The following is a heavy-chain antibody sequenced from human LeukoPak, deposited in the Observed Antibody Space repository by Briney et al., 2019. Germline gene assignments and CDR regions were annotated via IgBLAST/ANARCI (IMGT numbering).Heavy chain of an antibody. CDR1: GFTFSDYY. J-gene: IGHJ4*02. V-gene: IGHV3-11*01. CDR3: AKVVTMVRERYFDY. D-gene: IGHD3-10*01. CDR2: ISSSGSTI. Sequence: GGSLRLSCAASGFTFSDYYMSWIRQAPGKGLEWVSYISSSGSTIYYADSVKGRFTISRDNSKNTLYLQMNSLRAEDTAVYYCAKVVTMVRERYFDYWGQGTLVTVSS.